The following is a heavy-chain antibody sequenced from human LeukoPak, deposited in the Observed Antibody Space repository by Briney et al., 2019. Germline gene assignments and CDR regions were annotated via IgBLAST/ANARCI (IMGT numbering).Heavy chain of an antibody. D-gene: IGHD6-19*01. Sequence: SETLSLTCTVSGGSISSSSYYWGWIRQSPGKGLEWIGSIYYSGSTYYNPSLKSRVTISVDTSKNQFSLKLSSVTAADTAVYYCARLLASGSGWLSLGYYYYYYMDVWGKGTTVTVSS. V-gene: IGHV4-39*07. CDR1: GGSISSSSYY. CDR2: IYYSGST. CDR3: ARLLASGSGWLSLGYYYYYYMDV. J-gene: IGHJ6*03.